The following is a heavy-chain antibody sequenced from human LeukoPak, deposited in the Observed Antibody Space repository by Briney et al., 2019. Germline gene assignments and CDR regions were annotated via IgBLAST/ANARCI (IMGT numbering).Heavy chain of an antibody. CDR1: GGSFSGYY. Sequence: SETLSLTCAVYGGSFSGYYRSWIRQPPGKGLDWIGEINHSGGTNYNPSLKNRVTISVDTSKNQFSLKLSSVTAADTAVYYCARGETVDRSYFAYWGQRTLVTVPS. CDR3: ARGETVDRSYFAY. D-gene: IGHD7-27*01. CDR2: INHSGGT. V-gene: IGHV4-34*01. J-gene: IGHJ4*02.